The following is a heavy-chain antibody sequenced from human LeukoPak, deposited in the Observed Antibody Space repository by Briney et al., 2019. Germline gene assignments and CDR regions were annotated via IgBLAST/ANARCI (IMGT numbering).Heavy chain of an antibody. V-gene: IGHV4-59*08. CDR3: VRSSHAFDY. Sequence: SETLSLTGTVSGGSISSYYWSWIRQPPGKGLEWSGYIYYSGSTNYNPSLKSRVTISVDTSKNQFSLKLSSVTAADTAVYYCVRSSHAFDYWGQGTLVTVSS. CDR1: GGSISSYY. CDR2: IYYSGST. J-gene: IGHJ4*02.